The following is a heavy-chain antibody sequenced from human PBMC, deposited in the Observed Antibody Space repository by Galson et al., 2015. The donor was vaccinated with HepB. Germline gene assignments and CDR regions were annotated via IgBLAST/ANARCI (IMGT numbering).Heavy chain of an antibody. CDR1: GDTFTSND. V-gene: IGHV1-8*01. CDR3: ARGRGGNSWVDY. D-gene: IGHD6-13*01. Sequence: SVKVSCKAFGDTFTSNDINWVRQATGQGLEWMGWMNPNSGNTGYAQKFQGRVTMTRNTSISTAYMELTSLRSEDTAVYYCARGRGGNSWVDYWGQGTLVTVSS. CDR2: MNPNSGNT. J-gene: IGHJ4*02.